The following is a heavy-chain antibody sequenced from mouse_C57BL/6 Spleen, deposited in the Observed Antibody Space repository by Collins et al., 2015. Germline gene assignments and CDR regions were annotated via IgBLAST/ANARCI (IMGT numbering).Heavy chain of an antibody. D-gene: IGHD1-1*01. CDR2: IHPNSGST. V-gene: IGHV1-64*01. Sequence: QVQLQQPGAELVKPGASVKLSCKASGYTFTSYWMHWVKQRPGQGLEWIGMIHPNSGSTNYNEKFKSKATLTVDKSSSTAYMQLSSLTSEDSAVYYCARFRSTTVVGFDYWGQGTTLTVSS. CDR3: ARFRSTTVVGFDY. CDR1: GYTFTSYW. J-gene: IGHJ2*01.